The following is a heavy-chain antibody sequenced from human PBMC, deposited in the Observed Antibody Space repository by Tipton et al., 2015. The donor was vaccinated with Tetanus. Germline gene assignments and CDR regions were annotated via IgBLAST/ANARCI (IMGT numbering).Heavy chain of an antibody. CDR2: ISYSGST. CDR1: GGSVRSGSYY. CDR3: ARANYDFPKKGPFDS. J-gene: IGHJ4*02. Sequence: TLSLTCTVSGGSVRSGSYYWNWIRQPPGKGLEWIGDISYSGSTYSNYSLKSRITISQDTSKNQFSLKLTSVTAADTTVYYCARANYDFPKKGPFDSWGQGTLVIVSS. D-gene: IGHD3-3*01. V-gene: IGHV4-61*01.